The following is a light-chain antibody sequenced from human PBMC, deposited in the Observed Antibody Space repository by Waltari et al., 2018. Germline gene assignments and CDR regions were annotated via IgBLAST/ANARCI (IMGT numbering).Light chain of an antibody. CDR3: ETGGHGTWV. CDR2: VNSDGSH. V-gene: IGLV4-69*01. Sequence: QLVVTQSPSASAPLGASVKLTCTLSSGHSSNVIAWLQPRPEKGPRYLMKVNSDGSHSKGDEFPDRLSGSSSGAERYLTISSLQSDDEADYYCETGGHGTWVFGGGTKLTVL. J-gene: IGLJ3*02. CDR1: SGHSSNV.